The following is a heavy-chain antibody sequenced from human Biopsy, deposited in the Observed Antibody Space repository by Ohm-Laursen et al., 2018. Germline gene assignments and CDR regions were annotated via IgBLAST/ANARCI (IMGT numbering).Heavy chain of an antibody. V-gene: IGHV1-2*02. D-gene: IGHD1-26*01. CDR1: GYTFTGYY. J-gene: IGHJ6*02. CDR2: INPDSGDT. Sequence: ASVTVSCNASGYTFTGYYLHWVRQAPGQGFEWMGGINPDSGDTEYAQAFQGRVTMTRDTSVSTAYLEMSRLTSDDTALYYCARFSRDAFGLLLGFDVWGQGTAVTVSS. CDR3: ARFSRDAFGLLLGFDV.